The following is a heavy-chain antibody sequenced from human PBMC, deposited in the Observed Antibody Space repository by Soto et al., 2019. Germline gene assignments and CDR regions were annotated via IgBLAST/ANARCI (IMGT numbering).Heavy chain of an antibody. CDR3: ARQLNSVDV. V-gene: IGHV4-39*01. J-gene: IGHJ6*02. D-gene: IGHD1-7*01. CDR2: IYSGVST. Sequence: QLQLQESGPGLVKPSETLSLTCTVSGGSISSSSYYWGWIRQPPGKGLEWIGSIYSGVSTYYNPSLNSRVTISVDTSKNQFSLKLSSVTAADTAVYYCARQLNSVDVWGQGTTVTVSS. CDR1: GGSISSSSYY.